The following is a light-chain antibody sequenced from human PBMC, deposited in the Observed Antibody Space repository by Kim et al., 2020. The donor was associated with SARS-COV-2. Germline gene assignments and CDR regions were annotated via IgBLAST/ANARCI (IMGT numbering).Light chain of an antibody. CDR2: TAS. V-gene: IGKV1-16*02. CDR1: QDVSDY. J-gene: IGKJ3*01. CDR3: QRYKSLPFT. Sequence: AAIGVRFTISKGAVQDVSDYLAGLQQKPGKAPKSLIYTASSLQNGVPSKFSGSVTGTDIILAFNNLQPKDFTTNYCQRYKSLPFTFGPGAKVDIK.